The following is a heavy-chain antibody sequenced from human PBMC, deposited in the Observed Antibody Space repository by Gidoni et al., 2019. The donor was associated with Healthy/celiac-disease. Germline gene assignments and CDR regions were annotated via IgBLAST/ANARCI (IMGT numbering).Heavy chain of an antibody. CDR3: ARVDKGGYSSGWFPYYFDY. J-gene: IGHJ4*02. CDR2: INYSGST. D-gene: IGHD6-19*01. CDR1: GGSFSGYY. V-gene: IGHV4-34*01. Sequence: QVQLQQWGAGLLKPSETLSLTCAVYGGSFSGYYCSWGRQPPGKGLGWIGEINYSGSTNYNPSLKSRVTISVDTSKNQFSLKLSSVTAADTAVYYCARVDKGGYSSGWFPYYFDYWGQGTLVTVSS.